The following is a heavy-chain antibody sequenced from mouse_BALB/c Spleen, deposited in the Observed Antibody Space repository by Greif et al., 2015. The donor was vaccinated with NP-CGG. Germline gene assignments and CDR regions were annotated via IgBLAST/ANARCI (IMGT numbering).Heavy chain of an antibody. D-gene: IGHD2-4*01. J-gene: IGHJ4*01. CDR1: GFTFSSYG. CDR3: ARARRDYDYAMDY. Sequence: EVMLVESGGDLVKPGGSLKLSCAASGFTFSSYGMSWVRQTPDKRLEWVATISSGGSYTYYPDSVKGRFTISRDNAKNTLYLQMSSLKSEDTAMYYCARARRDYDYAMDYWGQGTSVTVSS. V-gene: IGHV5-6*02. CDR2: ISSGGSYT.